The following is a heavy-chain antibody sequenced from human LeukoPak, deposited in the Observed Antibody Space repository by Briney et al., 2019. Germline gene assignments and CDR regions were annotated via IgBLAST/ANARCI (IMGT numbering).Heavy chain of an antibody. V-gene: IGHV3-23*01. J-gene: IGHJ4*02. Sequence: GGSLRLSCAASGFTFSSYAMSWVRQAPGKGLEWVSFISPSGDRTSNADSVEGRFTISRDNTRNTLYLQMNSLRDKDTGVYYCVIMHGYYDGSGFGVRWGQGTLVTVSS. D-gene: IGHD3-22*01. CDR3: VIMHGYYDGSGFGVR. CDR2: ISPSGDRT. CDR1: GFTFSSYA.